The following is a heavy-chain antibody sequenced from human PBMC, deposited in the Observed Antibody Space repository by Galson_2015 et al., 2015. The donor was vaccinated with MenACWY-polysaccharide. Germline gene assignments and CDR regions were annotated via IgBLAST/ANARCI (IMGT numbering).Heavy chain of an antibody. CDR2: IKQDGNEN. J-gene: IGHJ5*02. CDR1: GFTFSGYW. V-gene: IGHV3-7*04. Sequence: SLRLSCAASGFTFSGYWMSWVRQAPGKGLEWVANIKQDGNENYYVDSVKGRITISRDNAKNSLYLQMNSLRAEDTAVYYCARGQKTLGPWGQGTLVTVSS. CDR3: ARGQKTLGP.